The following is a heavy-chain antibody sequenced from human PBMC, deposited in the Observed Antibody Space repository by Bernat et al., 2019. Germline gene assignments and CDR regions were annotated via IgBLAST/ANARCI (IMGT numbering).Heavy chain of an antibody. V-gene: IGHV3-30*01. D-gene: IGHD6-19*01. CDR3: ANLAVAAYDY. Sequence: QVQLVESGGGVVQPGRSLRLSCAASGFTFSSYAMHWVRQAPGKGLEWVAVISYDGSNKYYADSVKGRFTISRDNSKNTLYLQMNSMRAEDTDVYYCANLAVAAYDYWGQGTLVTVSS. CDR2: ISYDGSNK. J-gene: IGHJ4*02. CDR1: GFTFSSYA.